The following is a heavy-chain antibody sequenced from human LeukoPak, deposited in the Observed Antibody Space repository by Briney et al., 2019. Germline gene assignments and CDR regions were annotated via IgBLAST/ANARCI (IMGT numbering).Heavy chain of an antibody. V-gene: IGHV3-23*01. CDR1: GFTFSSYA. CDR2: ISGSGGST. D-gene: IGHD3-3*01. CDR3: AKDETTIFGVVIYYYGMDV. J-gene: IGHJ6*02. Sequence: GGSLRLSCAASGFTFSSYAMSWVRQAPGKGLEWVSAISGSGGSTYYADSVKGRFTISRDNSKNTLYLQMNSLRAEDTAVYYCAKDETTIFGVVIYYYGMDVWGQGTTFTVSS.